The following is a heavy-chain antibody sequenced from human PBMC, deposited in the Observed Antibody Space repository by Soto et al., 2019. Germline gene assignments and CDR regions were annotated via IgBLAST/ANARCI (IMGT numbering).Heavy chain of an antibody. CDR2: IDPTDSYT. Sequence: GASLKLSCKFSGYIFTSYWISWVRQMPGKGLEWMGRIDPTDSYTDYSPSFQGHVTISVDKSINTAYLQWSSLKASDSAMYYCARLPVLSLVAVWGFDYWGLGTLVTVS. V-gene: IGHV5-10-1*01. J-gene: IGHJ4*02. CDR3: ARLPVLSLVAVWGFDY. CDR1: GYIFTSYW. D-gene: IGHD3-16*01.